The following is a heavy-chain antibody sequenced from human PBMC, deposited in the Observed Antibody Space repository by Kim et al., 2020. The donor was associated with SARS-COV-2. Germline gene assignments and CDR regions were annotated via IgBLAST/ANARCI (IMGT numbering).Heavy chain of an antibody. Sequence: GGSLRLSCAASGFTVSSNYISWVRQAPGKGLEWVSVIYSGGSTFYADSVKGRFTISRDNSKNTVYLQTNSLRAEDTAAYFCARGVTHYYYGMDVWGQGTTVTVSS. CDR3: ARGVTHYYYGMDV. J-gene: IGHJ6*02. D-gene: IGHD3-16*01. CDR2: IYSGGST. CDR1: GFTVSSNY. V-gene: IGHV3-66*01.